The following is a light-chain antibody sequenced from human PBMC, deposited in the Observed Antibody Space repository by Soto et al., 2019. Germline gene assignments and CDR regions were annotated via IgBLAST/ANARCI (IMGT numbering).Light chain of an antibody. V-gene: IGKV1-39*01. CDR3: QQSFSSPWT. CDR2: AAS. Sequence: DIQMTQSPSSLSASVGDRVTITCRASQSMSYYLNWYQQKPGKAPKLLIYAASTLQSGVPSRFSGTGSGAHFTLTISSLQPEDFATYYCQQSFSSPWTFGQGT. J-gene: IGKJ1*01. CDR1: QSMSYY.